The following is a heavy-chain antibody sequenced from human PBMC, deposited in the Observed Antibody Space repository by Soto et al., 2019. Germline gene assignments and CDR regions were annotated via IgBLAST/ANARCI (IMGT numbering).Heavy chain of an antibody. CDR1: GFTFSSYA. Sequence: PGGSLRLSCAAYGFTFSSYAMSWVRQAPGKGLEWVSAISGSGGSTYYADSVKGRFTISRDNSKNTLYLQMNSLRAEDTAVYYCAKDTSDRYYYYYYMDVWGKGTTVTVSS. V-gene: IGHV3-23*01. J-gene: IGHJ6*03. CDR3: AKDTSDRYYYYYYMDV. CDR2: ISGSGGST.